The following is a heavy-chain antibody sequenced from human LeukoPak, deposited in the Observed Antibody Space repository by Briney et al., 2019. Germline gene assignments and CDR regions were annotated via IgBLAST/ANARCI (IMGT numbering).Heavy chain of an antibody. J-gene: IGHJ5*02. Sequence: GGSLRLSCAASGFTFSSYGMHWVRQAPGKGLEWVAFIRYDGSNKYYADSVKGRFTISRDNSKNTLYLQMNSLRAEDTAVYYCAKNFDFWSGLGFIWFDPWGQGTLVTVSS. D-gene: IGHD3-3*01. V-gene: IGHV3-30*02. CDR2: IRYDGSNK. CDR1: GFTFSSYG. CDR3: AKNFDFWSGLGFIWFDP.